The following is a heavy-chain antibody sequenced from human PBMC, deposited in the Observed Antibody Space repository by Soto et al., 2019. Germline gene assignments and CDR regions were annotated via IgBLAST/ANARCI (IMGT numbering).Heavy chain of an antibody. V-gene: IGHV1-46*03. CDR1: GYTFTSYY. CDR3: ARGSIKADAGSSYWFDP. CDR2: INPSGGST. J-gene: IGHJ5*01. D-gene: IGHD6-13*01. Sequence: ASVKVSCKASGYTFTSYYMHWVRQAPGQGLEWMGIINPSGGSTSYAQKFQGRVTMTRDTSTSTVYMELSSLRSEDTAVYYCARGSIKADAGSSYWFDPWGQGTLVTVSS.